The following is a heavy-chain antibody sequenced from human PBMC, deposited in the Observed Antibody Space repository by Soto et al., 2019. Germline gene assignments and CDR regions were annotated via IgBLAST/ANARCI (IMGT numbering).Heavy chain of an antibody. Sequence: SVKVSCKASGGTFSSYASSWVRQAPGQGLEWMGGIIPIFGTANYAQKFQGRVTITADESTSTAYMELSSLRSEDTAVYYCASSVAKYYYYGIDVWGQGTTVTVS. CDR3: ASSVAKYYYYGIDV. CDR1: GGTFSSYA. V-gene: IGHV1-69*13. J-gene: IGHJ6*02. CDR2: IIPIFGTA. D-gene: IGHD5-12*01.